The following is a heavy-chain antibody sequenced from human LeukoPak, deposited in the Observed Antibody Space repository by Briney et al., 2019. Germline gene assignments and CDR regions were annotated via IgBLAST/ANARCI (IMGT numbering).Heavy chain of an antibody. Sequence: PGGSLRLSCVASGFTFNTYSMNWFRQAPGKGLEWISYISSSSATIYYADSVKGRLTISRDNAKNSLYLQMNSLRAEDTAVYYCARGRDLFDSWGQGTLVIVSA. J-gene: IGHJ4*02. CDR2: ISSSSATI. CDR1: GFTFNTYS. V-gene: IGHV3-48*04. CDR3: ARGRDLFDS.